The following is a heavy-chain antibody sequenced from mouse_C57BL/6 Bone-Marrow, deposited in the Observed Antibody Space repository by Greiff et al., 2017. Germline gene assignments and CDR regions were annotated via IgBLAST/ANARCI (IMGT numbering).Heavy chain of an antibody. CDR2: IDPEIGDT. D-gene: IGHD2-3*01. CDR1: GFNIKDDY. CDR3: SSFDGNYYDF. J-gene: IGHJ2*01. V-gene: IGHV14-4*01. Sequence: EVQLQQSGAELVRPGASVKLSCTASGFNIKDDYIHWVKQRPEQGLEWIGWIDPEIGDTEYDSKFQGKATITSDTSSNTAYLQLSRLTSEDTAVYYCSSFDGNYYDFWGQGTPLTVAA.